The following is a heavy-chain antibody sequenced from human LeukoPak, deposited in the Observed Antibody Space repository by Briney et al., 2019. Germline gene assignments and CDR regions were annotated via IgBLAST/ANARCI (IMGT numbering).Heavy chain of an antibody. Sequence: GGSLRLSCAASGFTVSSNYMSWVRQAPGKGLEWVSVIYSGGSTYYADSVKGRFTISRDNSKNTLYLQMNSLRAEDTAVYYCARQSVYDSSGYYYFNYYFDYWGQGTLVTVSS. D-gene: IGHD3-22*01. CDR1: GFTVSSNY. CDR3: ARQSVYDSSGYYYFNYYFDY. V-gene: IGHV3-53*01. CDR2: IYSGGST. J-gene: IGHJ4*02.